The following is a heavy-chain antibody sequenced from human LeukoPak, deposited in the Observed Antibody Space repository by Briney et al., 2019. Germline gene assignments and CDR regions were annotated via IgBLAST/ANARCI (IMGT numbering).Heavy chain of an antibody. J-gene: IGHJ4*02. D-gene: IGHD3-10*01. V-gene: IGHV3-7*01. CDR2: IKQDGREK. CDR1: GFTVSSYW. Sequence: GGSLRPSCAASGFTVSSYWMGWVRQAPGKGLEWVANIKQDGREKYYVDYVKRRFTMSRDNAKNSLYLQMNSLRAEDTAVYYCARVKGSGTIFDYWGQGTLVNVSS. CDR3: ARVKGSGTIFDY.